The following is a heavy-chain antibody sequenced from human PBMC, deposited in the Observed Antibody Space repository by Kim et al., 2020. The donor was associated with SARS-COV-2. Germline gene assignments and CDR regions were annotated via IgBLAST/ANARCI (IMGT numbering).Heavy chain of an antibody. V-gene: IGHV1-24*01. Sequence: AQKLQGRVTMTEDTATDTAYMELSSLRSEDTAVYYCATSPSIVAASWFDPWGQGTLVTVSS. CDR3: ATSPSIVAASWFDP. D-gene: IGHD6-13*01. J-gene: IGHJ5*02.